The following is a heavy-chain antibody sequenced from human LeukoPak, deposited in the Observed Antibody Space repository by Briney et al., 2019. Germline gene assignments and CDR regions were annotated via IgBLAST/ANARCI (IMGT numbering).Heavy chain of an antibody. CDR2: INPNSGGT. CDR1: GYTFTGYY. J-gene: IGHJ5*02. Sequence: ASVKVSCKASGYTFTGYYMHWVRQAPGQGLEWMGWINPNSGGTNYAQKFQGWVTMTRGTSISTAYMELSRLRSDDTAVYYCARAAEPDWFDPWGQGTLVTVSS. V-gene: IGHV1-2*04. CDR3: ARAAEPDWFDP. D-gene: IGHD1-26*01.